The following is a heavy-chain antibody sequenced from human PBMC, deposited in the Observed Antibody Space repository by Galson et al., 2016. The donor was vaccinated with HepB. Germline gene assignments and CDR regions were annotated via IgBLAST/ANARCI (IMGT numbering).Heavy chain of an antibody. CDR2: ISGYNGNT. J-gene: IGHJ6*02. Sequence: SVKVSCKASGYTFTSYGISWVRQAPGQGLEWMGWISGYNGNTKYVQKLQGRVTMTTDTFTSTAYMELTSLRSDDTAVYYCSREGYIGEGFYDYVWGSYKAEDVWGQGTTVIVSS. D-gene: IGHD3-16*01. CDR3: SREGYIGEGFYDYVWGSYKAEDV. V-gene: IGHV1-18*01. CDR1: GYTFTSYG.